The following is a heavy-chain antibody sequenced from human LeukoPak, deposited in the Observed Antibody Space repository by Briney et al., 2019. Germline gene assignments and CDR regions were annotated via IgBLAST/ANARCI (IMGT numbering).Heavy chain of an antibody. CDR3: ARADWSQNPFGY. V-gene: IGHV1-69*13. CDR1: GGTFSSYA. D-gene: IGHD3/OR15-3a*01. J-gene: IGHJ4*02. Sequence: ASVKVSCEASGGTFSSYAISWVRQAPGQGLEWMGGIIPIFGTANYAQKFQGRVTITADESTSTAYMELSSLRSEDTAVYYCARADWSQNPFGYWGQGTLVTVSS. CDR2: IIPIFGTA.